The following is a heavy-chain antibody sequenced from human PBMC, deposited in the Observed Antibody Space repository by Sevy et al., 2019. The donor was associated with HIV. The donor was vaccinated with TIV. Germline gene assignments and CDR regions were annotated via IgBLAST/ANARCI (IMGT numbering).Heavy chain of an antibody. CDR2: ISGRGGNI. CDR1: GFTFSSYA. CDR3: AKEEPPQGYCSGGSCPPDS. V-gene: IGHV3-23*01. J-gene: IGHJ4*02. D-gene: IGHD2-15*01. Sequence: GGSQRLSCAASGFTFSSYAMSWVRQAPGKGLEWVSAISGRGGNIFYADSVKGRFTISRDNSKNTLYLQMNSLRVGDTAVYYCAKEEPPQGYCSGGSCPPDSWGQGTLVTVSS.